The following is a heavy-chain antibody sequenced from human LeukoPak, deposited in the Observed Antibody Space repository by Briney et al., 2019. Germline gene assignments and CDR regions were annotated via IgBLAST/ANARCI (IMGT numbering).Heavy chain of an antibody. CDR2: INHSGST. J-gene: IGHJ4*02. CDR3: ARARGSRGYFDY. CDR1: GGSFSGYY. V-gene: IGHV4-34*01. Sequence: SETLSLTCAVYGGSFSGYYWSWIRQPPGKGLEWIGEINHSGSTNYNPSLKSRVTISVDTSKNQFSLKLSSVTAADTAVYYCARARGSRGYFDYWGQGTLVTVSS. D-gene: IGHD3-10*01.